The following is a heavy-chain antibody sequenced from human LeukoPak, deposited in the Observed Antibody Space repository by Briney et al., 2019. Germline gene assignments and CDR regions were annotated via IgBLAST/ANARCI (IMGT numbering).Heavy chain of an antibody. CDR2: ISSSSSYI. CDR1: GFTFSSYW. Sequence: GGSLRLSCAASGFTFSSYWMHWVRQAPGKGLEWVSSISSSSSYIYYADSVKGRFTISRDNAKNSLYLQMNSLRAEDTAVYYCARDLGGVVVITQDAFDIWGQGTMVTVSS. CDR3: ARDLGGVVVITQDAFDI. V-gene: IGHV3-21*01. J-gene: IGHJ3*02. D-gene: IGHD3-22*01.